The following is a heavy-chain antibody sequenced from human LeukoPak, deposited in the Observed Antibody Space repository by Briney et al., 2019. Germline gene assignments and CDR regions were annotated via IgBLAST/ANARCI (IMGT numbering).Heavy chain of an antibody. CDR1: GGSISSGDYY. D-gene: IGHD3-16*02. Sequence: SETLSLTCTVSGGSISSGDYYWSWIRQPPGKGLEWIGYIYYSGSTYYNPSVKSRVTISVDTSKNQFSLKLSSVTAADTAVYYCARAPLGSDAFDIWGQGTMVTVSS. V-gene: IGHV4-30-4*08. J-gene: IGHJ3*02. CDR2: IYYSGST. CDR3: ARAPLGSDAFDI.